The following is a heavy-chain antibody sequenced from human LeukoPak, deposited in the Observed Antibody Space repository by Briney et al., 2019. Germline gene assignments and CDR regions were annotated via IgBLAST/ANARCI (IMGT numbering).Heavy chain of an antibody. J-gene: IGHJ1*01. CDR2: IITSSSYI. Sequence: GGSLRLSCAASGFTFSSYSMNWGRQAAGKGLGWVSSIITSSSYIYYADSVTGRFTISRDNAKNSLYPQMNSPRAEDPALYYCSRGLRIAAAGGNWGQGTLVTVSS. V-gene: IGHV3-21*01. CDR1: GFTFSSYS. CDR3: SRGLRIAAAGGN. D-gene: IGHD6-13*01.